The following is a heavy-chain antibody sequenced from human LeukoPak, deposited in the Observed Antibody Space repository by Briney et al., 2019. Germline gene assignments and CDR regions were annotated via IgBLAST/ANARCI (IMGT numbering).Heavy chain of an antibody. CDR2: VYYSGRT. Sequence: PSETLSLTCTVSGGSVSSGAYYWSWIRQPPGKGLEWIGYVYYSGRTNYNPSLKSRVTISVDTSKNQFSLKLSSVTAADTAVYYCARDPYSSTWSYGMDVWGQGTTVTVSS. V-gene: IGHV4-61*08. D-gene: IGHD6-6*01. J-gene: IGHJ6*02. CDR1: GGSVSSGAYY. CDR3: ARDPYSSTWSYGMDV.